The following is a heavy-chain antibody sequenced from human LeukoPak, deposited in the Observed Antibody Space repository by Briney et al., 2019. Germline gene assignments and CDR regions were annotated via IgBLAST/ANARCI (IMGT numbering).Heavy chain of an antibody. J-gene: IGHJ4*02. V-gene: IGHV3-7*01. D-gene: IGHD2-15*01. CDR2: INQETSET. CDR1: GFIFSSYG. CDR3: AREVDRAFGY. Sequence: GGSLRLSCAASGFIFSSYGMNWVRQAPGKGPEWVANINQETSETYYVDSVRGRFTISRDNAERSLHLQMNSLRVDDTAVYYCAREVDRAFGYWGQGTLVTVSS.